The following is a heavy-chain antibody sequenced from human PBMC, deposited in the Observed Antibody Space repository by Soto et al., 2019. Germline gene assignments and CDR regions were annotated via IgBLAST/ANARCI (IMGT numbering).Heavy chain of an antibody. CDR3: AIDGDIVVVVAGEGYYYGMDV. J-gene: IGHJ6*02. V-gene: IGHV1-46*03. D-gene: IGHD2-15*01. CDR1: GYTFTSYY. CDR2: INPNGGST. Sequence: ASVKVSCKASGYTFTSYYMHWVRQAPGQGLEWMGIINPNGGSTSYAQKFQGRVTMTRDTSTSTVYMELSSLRSEDTAVYSCAIDGDIVVVVAGEGYYYGMDVWGQGTTVTVSS.